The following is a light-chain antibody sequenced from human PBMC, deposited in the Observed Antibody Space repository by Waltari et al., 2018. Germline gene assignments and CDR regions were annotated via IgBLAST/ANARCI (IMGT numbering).Light chain of an antibody. J-gene: IGLJ2*01. Sequence: SYELTQPPSVSVSPGQTASITCSGDRLGNKFASWYQQTPGQSPGLVIYQDIKRPSGLPERFSGSISGNTATLTISEAQSVDEADYYCQAGDSTSYVVFGGGTKLTVL. CDR1: RLGNKF. CDR2: QDI. V-gene: IGLV3-1*01. CDR3: QAGDSTSYVV.